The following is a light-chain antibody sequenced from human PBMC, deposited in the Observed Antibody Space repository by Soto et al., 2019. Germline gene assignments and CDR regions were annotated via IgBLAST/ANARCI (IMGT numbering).Light chain of an antibody. CDR3: QQYGSAPWT. V-gene: IGKV3-20*01. J-gene: IGKJ1*01. Sequence: EIVLTQSPGTLSLSPGERATLSSRASQSVSSSYLAWYQQKPGQAPRLLIYGASSRATGIPDRFRVSGSGTDFTLTISRLEPEDFAVYYCQQYGSAPWTFGQGTKVEIK. CDR2: GAS. CDR1: QSVSSSY.